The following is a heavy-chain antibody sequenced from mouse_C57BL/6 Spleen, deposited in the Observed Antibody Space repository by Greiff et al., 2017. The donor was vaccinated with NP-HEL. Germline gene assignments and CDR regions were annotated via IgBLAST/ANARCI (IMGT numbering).Heavy chain of an antibody. D-gene: IGHD1-1*01. Sequence: EVQLQQSGPELVKPGASVKMSCKASGYTFTDYNMHWVKQSHGKSLEWIGYINPNNGGTSYNQKFKGKATLTVNKSSSTAYMELRSLTSEDSAVYYGARTPITTVVEGYYFDYWGQGTTLTVSS. V-gene: IGHV1-22*01. CDR2: INPNNGGT. CDR1: GYTFTDYN. CDR3: ARTPITTVVEGYYFDY. J-gene: IGHJ2*01.